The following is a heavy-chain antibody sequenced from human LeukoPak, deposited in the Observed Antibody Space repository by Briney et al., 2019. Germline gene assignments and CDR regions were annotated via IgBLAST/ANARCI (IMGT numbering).Heavy chain of an antibody. D-gene: IGHD1-1*01. Sequence: GGSLRPSCRTSGFTFHSYSYHWVRQAPGKGLEWLAVISEDGSRRHFAGSVEGRFNISRDTVDDTLFLHLNSLRVEDTAVYYCARVGLESQNYYYYYMDVWGKGTTVTVSS. CDR2: ISEDGSRR. V-gene: IGHV3-30*04. CDR3: ARVGLESQNYYYYYMDV. CDR1: GFTFHSYS. J-gene: IGHJ6*03.